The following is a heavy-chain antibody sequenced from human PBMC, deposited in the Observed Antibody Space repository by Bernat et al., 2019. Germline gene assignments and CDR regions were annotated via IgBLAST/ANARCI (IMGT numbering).Heavy chain of an antibody. CDR2: IKQDGSEK. D-gene: IGHD4-17*01. CDR1: GFTFSSYW. Sequence: EVQLVESGGGLVQPGGSLRLFCAASGFTFSSYWMSWVRQAPGKGLEWVANIKQDGSEKYYVDSVKGRFTISRDNAKNSLYLQMNSLRAEDTAVYYCAREMTTVTLGIFDYWGQGTLVTVSS. CDR3: AREMTTVTLGIFDY. J-gene: IGHJ4*02. V-gene: IGHV3-7*03.